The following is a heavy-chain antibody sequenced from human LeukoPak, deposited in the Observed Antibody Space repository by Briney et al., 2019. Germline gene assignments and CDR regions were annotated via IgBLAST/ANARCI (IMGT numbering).Heavy chain of an antibody. CDR1: GGSISSGSYY. V-gene: IGHV4-61*02. Sequence: PSETLSLTCTVTGGSISSGSYYWSWIRQPAGKGLEWIGRIYTSGSTNYNPSLKSRVTISVDTSKNQFSLKLSSVTAADTAVYYCARDPPSEPYDYWGQGTLVTVSS. CDR2: IYTSGST. CDR3: ARDPPSEPYDY. J-gene: IGHJ4*02.